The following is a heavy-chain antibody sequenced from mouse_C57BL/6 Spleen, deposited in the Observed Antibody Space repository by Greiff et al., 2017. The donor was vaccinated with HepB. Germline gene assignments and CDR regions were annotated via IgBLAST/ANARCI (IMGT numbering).Heavy chain of an antibody. Sequence: EVHLVESGGGLVKPGGSLKLSCAASGFTFSSYAMSWVRQTPEKRLEWVATISDGGSYTYYPDNVKGRFTISRDNAKNNLYLQMSHLKSEDTAMYYCARDGDYDYDGAMDYWGQGTSVTVSS. CDR1: GFTFSSYA. D-gene: IGHD2-4*01. CDR3: ARDGDYDYDGAMDY. J-gene: IGHJ4*01. V-gene: IGHV5-4*01. CDR2: ISDGGSYT.